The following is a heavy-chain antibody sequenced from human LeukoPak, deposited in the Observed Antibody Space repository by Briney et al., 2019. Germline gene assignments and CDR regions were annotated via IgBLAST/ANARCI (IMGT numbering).Heavy chain of an antibody. CDR1: GFTFSSSG. Sequence: GGSLRLSCAASGFTFSSSGMSWVRQAPGEGLEWVSSISASGGSTYYADSVKGRFTISRDNAQNTLYLQMHSLRAEDTALYYCAKRAPYYFDFWGQGTLVTVSS. J-gene: IGHJ4*02. V-gene: IGHV3-23*01. CDR2: ISASGGST. CDR3: AKRAPYYFDF.